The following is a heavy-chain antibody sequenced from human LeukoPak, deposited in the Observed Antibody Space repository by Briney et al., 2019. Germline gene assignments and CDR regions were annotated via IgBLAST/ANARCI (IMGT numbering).Heavy chain of an antibody. CDR1: GYIFTKYV. Sequence: ASVKVSCKASGYIFTKYVVHWVRQAPGQRPEWMGWIKAGNGDTKYSQNFQDRLTITRDTSASTAYMELRSLRSDDTAVYYCARGGIRFLEGFQHWGQGTLVTVSS. V-gene: IGHV1-3*01. CDR3: ARGGIRFLEGFQH. J-gene: IGHJ1*01. D-gene: IGHD3-3*01. CDR2: IKAGNGDT.